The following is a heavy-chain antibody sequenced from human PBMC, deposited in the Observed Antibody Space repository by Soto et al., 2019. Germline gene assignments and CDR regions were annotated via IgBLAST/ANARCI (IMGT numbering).Heavy chain of an antibody. V-gene: IGHV3-23*01. CDR1: GFTFSSYA. D-gene: IGHD3-22*01. CDR2: ISGSGGST. CDR3: AKAPHDYYGSSGYYFGGCYYYYDGMDV. J-gene: IGHJ6*02. Sequence: EVQLLESGGGLVQPGGSLRLSCAASGFTFSSYAMSWVRQAPGKGLEWVSAISGSGGSTYYADSVKGRFTISRDNSKNTSYLQMNSLRAEDTAVYYCAKAPHDYYGSSGYYFGGCYYYYDGMDVWGQGTTVTVSS.